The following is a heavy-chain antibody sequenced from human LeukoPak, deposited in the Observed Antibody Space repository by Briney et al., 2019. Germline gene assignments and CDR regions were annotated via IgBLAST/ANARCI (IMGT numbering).Heavy chain of an antibody. Sequence: SEALSLTCAVSGYSISSGYYWGWIRQPPGKGLEWIGSIYHSGSTYYNPSLKSRVTISVDTSKNQFSLKLSSVTAADTAVYYCARHSTHFWSGLDWFDPWGQGTLVTVSS. V-gene: IGHV4-38-2*01. CDR3: ARHSTHFWSGLDWFDP. D-gene: IGHD3-3*02. CDR2: IYHSGST. CDR1: GYSISSGYY. J-gene: IGHJ5*02.